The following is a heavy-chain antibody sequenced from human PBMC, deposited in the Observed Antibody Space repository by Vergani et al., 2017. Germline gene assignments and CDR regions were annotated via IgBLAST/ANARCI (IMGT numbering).Heavy chain of an antibody. Sequence: EVQLVESGGGLVQPGGSLRLSCAASGFTFSSYEMNWVRQAPGKGLEWVSYISSSGSTIYYADSVKGRFTISRDNAKNSLYLQMNSLRAEDTAVYYCAPCPGDNRGGDQYAFDIWGQGTMVTVSS. CDR2: ISSSGSTI. D-gene: IGHD2-21*02. CDR3: APCPGDNRGGDQYAFDI. J-gene: IGHJ3*02. V-gene: IGHV3-48*03. CDR1: GFTFSSYE.